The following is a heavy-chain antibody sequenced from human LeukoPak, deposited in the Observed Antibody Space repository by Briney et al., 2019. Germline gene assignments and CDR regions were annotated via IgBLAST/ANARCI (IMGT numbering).Heavy chain of an antibody. CDR3: AKRNSGGPYYFDY. CDR1: GFTLSNYA. CDR2: ISVSGDNT. Sequence: GGSLRLSCSASGFTLSNYAMTWVRQAPGKGLQWVSTISVSGDNTYYADSVKGRFTISRDNSKNTLYLQMNSLRADDTAIYYCAKRNSGGPYYFDYWGQGSLVTVSS. D-gene: IGHD3-10*01. V-gene: IGHV3-23*01. J-gene: IGHJ4*02.